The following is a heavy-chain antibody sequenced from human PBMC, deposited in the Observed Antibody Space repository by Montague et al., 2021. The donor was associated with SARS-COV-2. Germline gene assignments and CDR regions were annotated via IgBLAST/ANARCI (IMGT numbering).Heavy chain of an antibody. CDR1: GFSLSTRTVG. CDR3: ARTAGTDYTGYYYYAMDV. J-gene: IGHJ6*02. Sequence: PALVKPTQTLTLTCTFSGFSLSTRTVGVSWIRQPPGKALEWLARIDWDDDKYYSTSLKTRLTISKDTSKNQVVLTMTNMDPVDTATYYCARTAGTDYTGYYYYAMDVWGQGTTVTVSS. CDR2: IDWDDDK. V-gene: IGHV2-70*11. D-gene: IGHD3-10*01.